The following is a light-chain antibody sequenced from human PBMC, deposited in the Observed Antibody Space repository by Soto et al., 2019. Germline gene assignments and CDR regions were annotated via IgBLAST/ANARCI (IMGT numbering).Light chain of an antibody. CDR2: GAF. J-gene: IGKJ5*01. CDR3: QQYGSSPFT. CDR1: QSVSSSY. Sequence: EIVLTQSPGTLSLSPGERATLSCRASQSVSSSYLAWYQQKPGQAPRLLIYGAFIRATGIPDRFSGSGSGTDFTLTISKLEPEDFAVYYCQQYGSSPFTFGQGTRLEI. V-gene: IGKV3-20*01.